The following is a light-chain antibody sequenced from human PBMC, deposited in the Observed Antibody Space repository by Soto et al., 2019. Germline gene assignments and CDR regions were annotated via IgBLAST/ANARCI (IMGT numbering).Light chain of an antibody. V-gene: IGKV1-6*01. CDR1: QDINNN. J-gene: IGKJ4*01. CDR3: LQDYNYPLT. Sequence: AIQMTQSPSSLSASVGDRVTLTCRTSQDINNNLGWYQQKPGKAPELLIYSASSLQSGVPSRFSGSGSGTDFTLTIISLQPEDFATYYCLQDYNYPLTFGGGTKVEIK. CDR2: SAS.